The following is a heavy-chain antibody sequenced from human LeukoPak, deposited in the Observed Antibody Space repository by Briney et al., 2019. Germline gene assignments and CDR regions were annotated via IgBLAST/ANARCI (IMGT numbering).Heavy chain of an antibody. J-gene: IGHJ4*02. CDR3: ARGGWNKFDY. Sequence: PSETLSLTCTVSGGSISSYYWSWIRQPPGKGLEWIGFVFYSGTTNYNPSLKSRVTISVDTSKNQFSLKLSSVTAADTAVYYCARGGWNKFDYWGQGTLVTVSS. V-gene: IGHV4-59*01. CDR2: VFYSGTT. D-gene: IGHD3-22*01. CDR1: GGSISSYY.